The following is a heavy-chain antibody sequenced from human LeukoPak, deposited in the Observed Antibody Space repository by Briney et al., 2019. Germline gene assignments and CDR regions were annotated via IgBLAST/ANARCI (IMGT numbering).Heavy chain of an antibody. CDR3: ARDRDSSWYDAFDI. CDR1: GFTFSSYS. J-gene: IGHJ3*02. D-gene: IGHD6-13*01. V-gene: IGHV3-21*01. CDR2: ISSSSSYI. Sequence: GGSLRLSCAASGFTFSSYSMNWVRQAPGKGLEWVSSISSSSSYIYYADSVKGRFTISRDNAKNSLYLQMSSLRAEDTAVYYCARDRDSSWYDAFDIWDQGTMVTVSS.